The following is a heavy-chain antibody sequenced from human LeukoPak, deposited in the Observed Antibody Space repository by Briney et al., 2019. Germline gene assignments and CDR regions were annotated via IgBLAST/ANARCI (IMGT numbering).Heavy chain of an antibody. V-gene: IGHV1-2*02. CDR3: ARDSDPMNCDFWSGYYSPVNWFDP. Sequence: ASVKVSCKASGYTFTGYYMHWVRQAPGQGLEWMGWINPNSGGTNYAQKFHGRVTMTRDTSISTAYMELRRLRSDGTVVYYCARDSDPMNCDFWSGYYSPVNWFDPWGQGTLVTVSS. D-gene: IGHD3-3*01. CDR1: GYTFTGYY. CDR2: INPNSGGT. J-gene: IGHJ5*02.